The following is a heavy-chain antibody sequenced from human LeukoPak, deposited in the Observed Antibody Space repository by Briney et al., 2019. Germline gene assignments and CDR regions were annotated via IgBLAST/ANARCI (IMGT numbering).Heavy chain of an antibody. CDR2: IYYSGST. D-gene: IGHD6-13*01. CDR1: GGSISSSSYY. CDR3: VRVVGSSWYQTRYFDY. Sequence: SETLSLSCTVSGGSISSSSYYWGWIRQPPGKGLEWIGSIYYSGSTNYNPSLKSRVTISIDTSKNQFSLKLTSVTAADTAVYYCVRVVGSSWYQTRYFDYWGQGTLVTVSS. J-gene: IGHJ4*02. V-gene: IGHV4-39*07.